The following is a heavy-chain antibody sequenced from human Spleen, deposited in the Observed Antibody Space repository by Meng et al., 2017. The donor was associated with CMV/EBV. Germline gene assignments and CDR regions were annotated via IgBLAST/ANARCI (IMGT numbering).Heavy chain of an antibody. D-gene: IGHD2-2*01. Sequence: GGSLRLSCAASGFSVETHYMGWVRQAPGKGLEWVAVISYDGSNKYYADSVKGRFTISRDNSKNTLYLQMNSLRAEDTAVYYCARAIVVVPAAPMDVWGQGTTVTVSS. J-gene: IGHJ6*02. CDR1: GFSVETHY. CDR2: ISYDGSNK. V-gene: IGHV3-30-3*01. CDR3: ARAIVVVPAAPMDV.